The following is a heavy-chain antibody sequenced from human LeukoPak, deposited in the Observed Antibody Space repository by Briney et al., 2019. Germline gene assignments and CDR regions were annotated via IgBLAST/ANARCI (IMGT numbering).Heavy chain of an antibody. CDR2: ISGSGGST. J-gene: IGHJ4*02. Sequence: AGGSLRLSCAASGFTFSSYAMSWVRQAPGMGLERVSGISGSGGSTYYADSVKGRFTISRDNSKNTLYLQMNSLRAEDTAVYYCAKAERYCSGGSCYPSFDSWGQGTLVTVSS. V-gene: IGHV3-23*01. CDR1: GFTFSSYA. CDR3: AKAERYCSGGSCYPSFDS. D-gene: IGHD2-15*01.